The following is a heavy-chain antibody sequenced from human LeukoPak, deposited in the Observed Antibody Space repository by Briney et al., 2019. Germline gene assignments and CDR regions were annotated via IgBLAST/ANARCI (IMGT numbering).Heavy chain of an antibody. CDR2: IKQDGSEK. CDR1: GFTFSSYW. Sequence: PGGSLRLSCAASGFTFSSYWMSWVRQAPGKGLEWVANIKQDGSEKYYVDSVKGRFTISRDNAKNSLYLQMNSLRAEDTAVYYCARDEGYRRYYYYYMDVWGKGTTVTVSS. D-gene: IGHD2-2*01. J-gene: IGHJ6*03. CDR3: ARDEGYRRYYYYYMDV. V-gene: IGHV3-7*01.